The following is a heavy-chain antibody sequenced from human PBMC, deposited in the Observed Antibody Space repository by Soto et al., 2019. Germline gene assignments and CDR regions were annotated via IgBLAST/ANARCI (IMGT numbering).Heavy chain of an antibody. D-gene: IGHD3-10*01. CDR1: GFSLSTSGVG. CDR2: IYWDDDK. V-gene: IGHV2-5*02. Sequence: QITLKESGPTLVKPTQTLTLTCTFSGFSLSTSGVGVGWIRQPPGKALEWLAVIYWDDDKRYSPSLKSRLTITKDTSKNQVVLTMTNVDPVDTATYYCAHRPAYHGSGLRFGPWGQGTLVTVSS. J-gene: IGHJ5*02. CDR3: AHRPAYHGSGLRFGP.